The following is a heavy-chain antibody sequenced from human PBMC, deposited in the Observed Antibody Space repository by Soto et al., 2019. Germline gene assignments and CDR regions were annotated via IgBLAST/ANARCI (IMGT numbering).Heavy chain of an antibody. V-gene: IGHV4-59*08. CDR2: TYYSGST. CDR1: GGSISSYY. D-gene: IGHD3-10*01. Sequence: QVQLQESGPGLVKPSETLSLTCTVSGGSISSYYWSWIRQPPGKGLEWIGYTYYSGSTNYHPSLTSRHPISADTSQNPISLKLSSVTAADTAVYYRARLWGWFGAYWGQGTLVTVSS. J-gene: IGHJ4*02. CDR3: ARLWGWFGAY.